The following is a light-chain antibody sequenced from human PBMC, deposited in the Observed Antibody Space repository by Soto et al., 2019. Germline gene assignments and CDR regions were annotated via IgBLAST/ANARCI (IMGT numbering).Light chain of an antibody. J-gene: IGKJ3*01. CDR1: QSVSSSY. CDR3: QQYGSSPPFT. V-gene: IGKV3-20*01. CDR2: GAS. Sequence: IVLTQSPGTLSVTPGERATLSCRASQSVSSSYLAWYQQKPGQAPRLLIYGASSRATGIPDRFSGSGSGTDFTLTISRLEPEDSAVYYCQQYGSSPPFTFGPGTRVDIK.